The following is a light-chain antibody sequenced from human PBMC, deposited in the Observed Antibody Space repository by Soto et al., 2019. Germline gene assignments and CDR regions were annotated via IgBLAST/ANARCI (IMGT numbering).Light chain of an antibody. J-gene: IGLJ2*01. CDR3: SSYTSSIS. V-gene: IGLV2-14*01. CDR2: DVN. Sequence: QSALTQPASVSGSPGQSITISCTGTSSDVGGYNYVSWYQQHPGKAPKLMIYDVNTRPSGVSNRFSGSKSGNTASLTIDGLQAEDEADYYCSSYTSSISFGGGTKLTVL. CDR1: SSDVGGYNY.